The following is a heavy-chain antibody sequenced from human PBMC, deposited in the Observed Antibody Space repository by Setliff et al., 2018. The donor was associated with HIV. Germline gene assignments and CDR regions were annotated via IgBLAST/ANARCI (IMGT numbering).Heavy chain of an antibody. Sequence: GESLTISCKGSGYTFTSYWIGWVRQMPGKGLEWMGIIYPGDSDTRYSPSFQGRVTISADKSINTAYLQWSSLQASDTAMYYCARRVSKASLDYWGQGTLVTVSS. CDR2: IYPGDSDT. V-gene: IGHV5-51*01. CDR1: GYTFTSYW. CDR3: ARRVSKASLDY. J-gene: IGHJ4*02.